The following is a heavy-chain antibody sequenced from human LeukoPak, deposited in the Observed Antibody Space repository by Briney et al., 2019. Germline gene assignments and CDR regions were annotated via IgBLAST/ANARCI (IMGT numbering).Heavy chain of an antibody. V-gene: IGHV3-23*01. J-gene: IGHJ4*02. CDR3: AKLREWELPDLFDY. CDR1: GFTFSTYG. D-gene: IGHD1-26*01. CDR2: ISGSGGSR. Sequence: GGTLRLSCAASGFTFSTYGMSWVRQAPGKGLEWVSGISGSGGSRFYTDSVKGRFTISRDNSKNTLYLQMNSLRVEDTAVYYCAKLREWELPDLFDYWGQGTLVTVSS.